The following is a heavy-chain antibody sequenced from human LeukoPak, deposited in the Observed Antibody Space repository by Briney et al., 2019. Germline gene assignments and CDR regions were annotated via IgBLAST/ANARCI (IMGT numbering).Heavy chain of an antibody. CDR2: IWYDGSNK. CDR3: AKVVGYYYYYMDV. J-gene: IGHJ6*03. Sequence: PGRSLRLSCAASGFTFSSYGMHWVRQAPGKGLEWVAVIWYDGSNKYYADSVKGRFTISRDNSKNTLYLQMNSLGAEDTAVYYCAKVVGYYYYYMDVWGKGTTVTVSS. V-gene: IGHV3-33*06. CDR1: GFTFSSYG.